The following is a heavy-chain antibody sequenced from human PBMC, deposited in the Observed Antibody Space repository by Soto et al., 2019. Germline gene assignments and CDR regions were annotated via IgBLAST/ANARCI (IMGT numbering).Heavy chain of an antibody. Sequence: PGGSLRLSCVASEFTLSTYWMHWVRHAPGKGLVWVSRINSDGSSTTYADSVKGRFTISRDNAKNTLYLQRNSLRAEDTAVYYCARDQRYYDSTTYYYAYYYGLDVWGQGTTVTVSS. CDR1: EFTLSTYW. CDR3: ARDQRYYDSTTYYYAYYYGLDV. J-gene: IGHJ6*02. D-gene: IGHD3-22*01. CDR2: INSDGSST. V-gene: IGHV3-74*03.